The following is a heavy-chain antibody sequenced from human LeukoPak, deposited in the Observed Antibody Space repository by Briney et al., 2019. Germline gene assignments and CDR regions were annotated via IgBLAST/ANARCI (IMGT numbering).Heavy chain of an antibody. CDR1: GFTFSSYA. J-gene: IGHJ3*02. Sequence: GGSLRLSCAASGFTFSSYAMHWVRQAPGKGLEWVAVISYDGSNKYYADSVKGRFTISRDNSKNTLYLQMNSQRAEDTAVYYCARGPASSSAYSSSWYLGGSVAFDIWGQGTMVTVSS. CDR3: ARGPASSSAYSSSWYLGGSVAFDI. CDR2: ISYDGSNK. D-gene: IGHD6-13*01. V-gene: IGHV3-30-3*01.